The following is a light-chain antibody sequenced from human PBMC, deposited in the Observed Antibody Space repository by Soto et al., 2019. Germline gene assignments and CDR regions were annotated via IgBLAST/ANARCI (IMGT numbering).Light chain of an antibody. J-gene: IGKJ5*01. Sequence: EVVMTQSPATLSVSPGDKVSLSCRANQTISNTLAWYQQKPGQAPRLLIYAASTRATGVSARFSGSGSGTEFTLTISSVQAEDVAVYYCHQYYDSPLAFGQGTRLEIK. CDR2: AAS. V-gene: IGKV3-15*01. CDR1: QTISNT. CDR3: HQYYDSPLA.